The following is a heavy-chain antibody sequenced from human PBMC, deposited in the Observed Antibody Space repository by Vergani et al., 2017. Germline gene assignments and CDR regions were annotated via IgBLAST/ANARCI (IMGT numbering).Heavy chain of an antibody. V-gene: IGHV3-21*01. J-gene: IGHJ4*02. D-gene: IGHD2-15*01. Sequence: EVQLVESGGGLVKPGGSLRLSCAASGFTFSSYSMNWVRQAPGKGLEWVSSISSSSSYIYYADSVKGRFTISRDNAKNSLYLQMNSLRAEDTAVYYCARGLGYCSGGSCYTIKYYFDYWGQGTLVTVSS. CDR1: GFTFSSYS. CDR3: ARGLGYCSGGSCYTIKYYFDY. CDR2: ISSSSSYI.